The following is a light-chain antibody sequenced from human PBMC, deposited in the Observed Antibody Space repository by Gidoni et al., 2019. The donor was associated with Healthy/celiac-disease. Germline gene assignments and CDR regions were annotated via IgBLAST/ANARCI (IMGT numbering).Light chain of an antibody. CDR2: DAS. Sequence: SHMTQSPSSLSASVGDRVTITCQASQDISNYLNWYQQKPGKAPKLLIYDASSLETGVPSRFSGSGAGTDFTFTISSLQPEDIATYYCQQYDNLPYTFGQXTKLEIK. CDR3: QQYDNLPYT. CDR1: QDISNY. J-gene: IGKJ2*01. V-gene: IGKV1-33*01.